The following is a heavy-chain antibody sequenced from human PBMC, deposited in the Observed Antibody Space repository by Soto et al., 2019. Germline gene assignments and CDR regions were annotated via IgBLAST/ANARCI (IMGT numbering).Heavy chain of an antibody. D-gene: IGHD2-15*01. CDR1: GGTFSSYA. CDR2: IIPIFGTA. V-gene: IGHV1-69*12. CDR3: ERALVVVVAASYYYYGMDV. Sequence: QVQLVQSGAEVKKPGSSVKVSCKASGGTFSSYAISWVRQAPGQGLEWMGGIIPIFGTANYAQKFQGRVTMTADESTSTAYMAMSSLRSEDTAVYYCERALVVVVAASYYYYGMDVWGQGTTVTVSS. J-gene: IGHJ6*02.